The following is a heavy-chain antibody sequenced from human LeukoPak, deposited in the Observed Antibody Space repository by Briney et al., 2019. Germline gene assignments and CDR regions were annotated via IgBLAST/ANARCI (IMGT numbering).Heavy chain of an antibody. V-gene: IGHV4-34*01. CDR1: GGSFSGYY. Sequence: SETLSLTCAVYGGSFSGYYWSWIRQPPGKGLEWIGEINHNGSTNYNPSLKSRVTISVDTSKNQFSLKLSSVTAADTAVYYCAKYCSSTSCYPPGSFDYWGQGTLVTVSS. CDR3: AKYCSSTSCYPPGSFDY. J-gene: IGHJ4*02. D-gene: IGHD2-2*01. CDR2: INHNGST.